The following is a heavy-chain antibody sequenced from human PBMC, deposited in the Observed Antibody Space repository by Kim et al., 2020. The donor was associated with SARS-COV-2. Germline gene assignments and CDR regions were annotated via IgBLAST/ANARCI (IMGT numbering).Heavy chain of an antibody. Sequence: SVKVSCKASGFTFTSSAVQWVRQARGQRLEWIGWIVVGSGNTNYAQKFQERVTITRDMSTSTAYMKLSSLRSEDTAVYYCAAPIVAGADAFDIWGQGTMVTVSS. CDR3: AAPIVAGADAFDI. J-gene: IGHJ3*02. V-gene: IGHV1-58*01. CDR2: IVVGSGNT. D-gene: IGHD3-22*01. CDR1: GFTFTSSA.